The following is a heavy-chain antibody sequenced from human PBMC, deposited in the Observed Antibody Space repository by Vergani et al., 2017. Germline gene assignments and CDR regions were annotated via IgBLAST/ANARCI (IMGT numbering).Heavy chain of an antibody. D-gene: IGHD3-22*01. CDR1: GFGFKNFA. V-gene: IGHV3-30*03. CDR3: ARDLTDIFFCSSDYSHLLYY. J-gene: IGHJ4*02. CDR2: ISKDGTHD. Sequence: QVSLVESGGGVVQPGRSLTLTCSASGFGFKNFAMHWVRQAPGKGLEWVATISKDGTHDYYEPSVRGRFAVSRDNFKNTMYLQMDRLTTDDTAVYFCARDLTDIFFCSSDYSHLLYYRGQGILVTVSS.